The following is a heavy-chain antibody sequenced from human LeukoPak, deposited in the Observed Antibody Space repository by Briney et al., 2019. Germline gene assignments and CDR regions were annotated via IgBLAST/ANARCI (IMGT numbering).Heavy chain of an antibody. CDR1: GYTLSKLS. J-gene: IGHJ4*02. D-gene: IGHD2-2*01. Sequence: ASVKVSCKVSGYTLSKLSMHWVRQAPGKGLEWMGGFDPEDGERFYAQKFQGRVTMTEDTSTDTAHMELSSLRSEDTAVYYCATNLLCTTISCSQFDSWGQGTLVTVSS. CDR2: FDPEDGER. CDR3: ATNLLCTTISCSQFDS. V-gene: IGHV1-24*01.